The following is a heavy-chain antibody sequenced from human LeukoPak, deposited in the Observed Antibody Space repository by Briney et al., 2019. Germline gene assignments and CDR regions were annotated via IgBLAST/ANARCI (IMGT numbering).Heavy chain of an antibody. J-gene: IGHJ4*02. CDR2: IYSSGNT. V-gene: IGHV3-66*03. D-gene: IGHD3-16*02. CDR3: ARDRPSRTFGGVIAAIDY. Sequence: GGSLRLSCTASGFTVSSNYMSWVRQAPGKGLEWVSVIYSSGNTYYADSVKGRFTISRDNSKNTLYLQMNSLRAEDTAVYYCARDRPSRTFGGVIAAIDYWGQGTLVTVSS. CDR1: GFTVSSNY.